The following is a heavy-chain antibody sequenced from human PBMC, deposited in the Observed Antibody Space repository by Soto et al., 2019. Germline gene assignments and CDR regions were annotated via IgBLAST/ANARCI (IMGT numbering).Heavy chain of an antibody. D-gene: IGHD2-2*01. Sequence: PGGSLRLSCAASGFTCSRYTMSLVRQVPGKGLEWVSGINGGDGPTYYAKSVKGRFTISRDNSQNTLYLQMNDLRAEDTAIYYCAKDKVPDGAWDFDYWGQGTLVPVSS. J-gene: IGHJ4*02. CDR3: AKDKVPDGAWDFDY. CDR2: INGGDGPT. CDR1: GFTCSRYT. V-gene: IGHV3-23*01.